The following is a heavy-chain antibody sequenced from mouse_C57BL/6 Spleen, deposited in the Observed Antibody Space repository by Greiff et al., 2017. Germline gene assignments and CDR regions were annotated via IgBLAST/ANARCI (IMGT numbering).Heavy chain of an antibody. D-gene: IGHD2-4*01. J-gene: IGHJ2*01. CDR2: ISSGGDYI. CDR3: TRDPNDYGGYYFDY. V-gene: IGHV5-9-1*02. Sequence: EVMLVESGEGLVKPGGSLKLSCAASGFTFSSYAMSWVRQTPEKRLEWVAYISSGGDYIYYADTVKGRFTISRDNARNTLYLQMSSLKSEDTAMYYCTRDPNDYGGYYFDYWGQGTTLTVSS. CDR1: GFTFSSYA.